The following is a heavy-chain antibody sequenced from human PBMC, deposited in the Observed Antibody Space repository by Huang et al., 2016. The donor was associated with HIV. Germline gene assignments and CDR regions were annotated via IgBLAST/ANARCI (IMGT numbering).Heavy chain of an antibody. CDR2: ISSKAHGGTT. CDR1: GFTFGGYG. V-gene: IGHV3-49*03. J-gene: IGHJ4*02. CDR3: TTVGGGIDYIGYTSAYYSTGGY. Sequence: EVQLVESGGTLIQPGRSLRLSCTASGFTFGGYGMSWFRQAPGKGLEGVGFISSKAHGGTTENAASVKGRFNVSREDSKNIAYLRMSSLKTEDTAIYYCTTVGGGIDYIGYTSAYYSTGGYWGQGTLVTVSS. D-gene: IGHD6-19*01.